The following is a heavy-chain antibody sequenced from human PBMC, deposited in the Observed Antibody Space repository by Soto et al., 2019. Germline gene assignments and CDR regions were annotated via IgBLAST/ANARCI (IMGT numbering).Heavy chain of an antibody. CDR1: GGSFSGYY. CDR3: ARGGRSTIFGVVIPRVYFDY. V-gene: IGHV4-34*01. Sequence: SETLSLTCAVYGGSFSGYYWSWIRQPPGKGLEWIGEINHSGSTNYNPSLKSRVTISVDTSKNQFSLKLSSVTAADTAVYYCARGGRSTIFGVVIPRVYFDYWGQGXLVTVYS. D-gene: IGHD3-3*01. J-gene: IGHJ4*02. CDR2: INHSGST.